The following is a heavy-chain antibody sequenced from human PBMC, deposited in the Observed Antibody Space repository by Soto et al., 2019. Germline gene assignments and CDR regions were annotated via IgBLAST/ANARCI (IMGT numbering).Heavy chain of an antibody. CDR1: GGSISGYY. Sequence: SETLSLTCTVSGGSISGYYWSWIRQPPGKGLEWIGYIYSSGSPNYNPSLKGRAAISVDTSENQTSLRLSSVTAADTAVYYCERVVIVLADRGKYNYFYMDVWGKGTTVTVSS. D-gene: IGHD2-15*01. CDR2: IYSSGSP. J-gene: IGHJ6*03. V-gene: IGHV4-59*08. CDR3: ERVVIVLADRGKYNYFYMDV.